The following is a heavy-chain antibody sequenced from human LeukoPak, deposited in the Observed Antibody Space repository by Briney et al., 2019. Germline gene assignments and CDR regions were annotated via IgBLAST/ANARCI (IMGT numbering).Heavy chain of an antibody. V-gene: IGHV3-21*01. Sequence: KTRGSLRLSCAASGFTFSNYAMNWVRQAPGKGLEWVSSISSSSSYIYYADSVKGRFTISRDNAKNSLYLQMNSLRAEDTAVYYCARDYDSSGYYPMFDYWGQGTLVTVSS. D-gene: IGHD3-22*01. CDR2: ISSSSSYI. CDR1: GFTFSNYA. J-gene: IGHJ4*02. CDR3: ARDYDSSGYYPMFDY.